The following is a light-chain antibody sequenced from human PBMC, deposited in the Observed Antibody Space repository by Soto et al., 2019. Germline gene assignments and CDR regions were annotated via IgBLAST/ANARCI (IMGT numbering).Light chain of an antibody. CDR2: GAS. Sequence: EIVLTQSLATLSMSPGERATLSCRASQSVSSNLAWYQQKPGQAPRLLIYGASTRATGIPARFSGSGSGTEFTLTISSLQSEDFAVYYCQQYNNWPPWTFGQGTKV. V-gene: IGKV3-15*01. CDR1: QSVSSN. J-gene: IGKJ1*01. CDR3: QQYNNWPPWT.